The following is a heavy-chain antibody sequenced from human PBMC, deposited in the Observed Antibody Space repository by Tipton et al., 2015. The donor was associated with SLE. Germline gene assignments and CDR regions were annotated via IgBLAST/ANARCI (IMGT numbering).Heavy chain of an antibody. V-gene: IGHV4-59*01. CDR2: IYYSGST. Sequence: LRLSCTVSGGSISSYYWSWIRQPPGKGLEWIGYIYYSGSTNYNPSLKSRVTISVDTSKNQFSLKLSSVTAADTAVCYCASGGSPLGMDVWGQGTTVTVSS. CDR1: GGSISSYY. J-gene: IGHJ6*02. CDR3: ASGGSPLGMDV. D-gene: IGHD3-16*01.